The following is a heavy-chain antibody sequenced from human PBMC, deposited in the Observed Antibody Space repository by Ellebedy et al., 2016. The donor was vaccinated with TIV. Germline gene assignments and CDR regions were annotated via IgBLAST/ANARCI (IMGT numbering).Heavy chain of an antibody. J-gene: IGHJ4*02. D-gene: IGHD4-17*01. Sequence: PGGSLRLSCAASGLTFSSHAMSWVRQAPGKGLEWVSSITESGGNTYYADSVKGRFTISRDNSNNTLYLQMTSLRTEDTAVYYCASLRNDYGDYVNYWGQGTLVAVSS. CDR2: ITESGGNT. CDR1: GLTFSSHA. V-gene: IGHV3-23*01. CDR3: ASLRNDYGDYVNY.